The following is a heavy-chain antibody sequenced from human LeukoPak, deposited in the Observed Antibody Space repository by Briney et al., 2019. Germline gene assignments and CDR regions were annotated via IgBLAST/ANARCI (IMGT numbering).Heavy chain of an antibody. J-gene: IGHJ4*02. Sequence: ASVKVSCKASGYTFTGYYMHWVRQAPGQGLEWMGWINPNSGGTNYAQKFQCRVTMTRDSSISTAYMELSRLRSDDTAVYYCARQLGYCSSTSCYADKVDYWGQGTLVTVSS. CDR3: ARQLGYCSSTSCYADKVDY. CDR2: INPNSGGT. V-gene: IGHV1-2*02. D-gene: IGHD2-2*01. CDR1: GYTFTGYY.